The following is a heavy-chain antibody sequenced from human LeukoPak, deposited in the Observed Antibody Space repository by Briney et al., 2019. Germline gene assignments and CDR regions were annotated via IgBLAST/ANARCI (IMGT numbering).Heavy chain of an antibody. CDR2: IYSGGST. J-gene: IGHJ3*02. Sequence: PGGSLRLSCAASGFTVSSNYMSWVRQAPGKGLEWVSVIYSGGSTYYADSVKDRFTISRHNSKNTLYLQMNRLRAEDTAVYYCARGGEALGYCSGGSCYSAFDIWGQGTMVTVSS. CDR1: GFTVSSNY. CDR3: ARGGEALGYCSGGSCYSAFDI. D-gene: IGHD2-15*01. V-gene: IGHV3-53*04.